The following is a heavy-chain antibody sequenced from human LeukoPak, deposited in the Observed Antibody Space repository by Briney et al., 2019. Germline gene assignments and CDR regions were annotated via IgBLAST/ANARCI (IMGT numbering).Heavy chain of an antibody. CDR2: IGSGGTT. D-gene: IGHD2-8*01. J-gene: IGHJ3*02. CDR3: AKGCSNGPDSFDI. V-gene: IGHV3-23*01. CDR1: GFIFSRFS. Sequence: TGGSLRLSCAASGFIFSRFSMSWVRRAPGKGLEWVSGIGSGGTTHYADSVKGRFTISRDNSKNTLYLQMNSLRVEDTAVYYCAKGCSNGPDSFDIWGQGTMVTVSS.